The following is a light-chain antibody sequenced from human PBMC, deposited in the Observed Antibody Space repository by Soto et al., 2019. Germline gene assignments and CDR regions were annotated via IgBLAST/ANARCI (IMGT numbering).Light chain of an antibody. CDR3: QQYDTDPWT. J-gene: IGKJ1*01. CDR2: DAS. CDR1: QRMSAW. Sequence: DIQMTQSPTTLSASVGDRVIITCRASQRMSAWLAWYQQKQGKAPTLLIYDASSFENGVPSRFSGGRSSTDFTLSISSLQPNDFATYYCQQYDTDPWTFGQGTKVEIK. V-gene: IGKV1-5*01.